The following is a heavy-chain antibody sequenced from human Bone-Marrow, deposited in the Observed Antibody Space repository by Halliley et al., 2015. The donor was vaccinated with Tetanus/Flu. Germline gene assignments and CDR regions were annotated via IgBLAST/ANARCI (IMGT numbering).Heavy chain of an antibody. CDR3: ASGGWRNAFDI. CDR2: IFYSGTA. D-gene: IGHD1-26*01. Sequence: LEWIGTIFYSGTAYYNPSPQSRVSISMDTSKNQISLGLTSVIVADPAVYYCASGGWRNAFDIWGQGTMVTVSS. V-gene: IGHV4-39*01. J-gene: IGHJ3*02.